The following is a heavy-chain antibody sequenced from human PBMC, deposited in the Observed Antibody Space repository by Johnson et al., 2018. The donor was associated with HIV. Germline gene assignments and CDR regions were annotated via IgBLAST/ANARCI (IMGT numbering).Heavy chain of an antibody. CDR3: ARDVTKDAFDI. V-gene: IGHV3-66*01. CDR2: IYSGGST. CDR1: GFTVSSNY. Sequence: VQLVESGGGVARPGGSLRLSCAASGFTVSSNYMSWVRQAPGKGLEWVSVIYSGGSTYYADSVKGRFTISRDNSKNTLYLQMNSLRAEDTAVYYCARDVTKDAFDIWGQGTMVTVSS. D-gene: IGHD4-17*01. J-gene: IGHJ3*02.